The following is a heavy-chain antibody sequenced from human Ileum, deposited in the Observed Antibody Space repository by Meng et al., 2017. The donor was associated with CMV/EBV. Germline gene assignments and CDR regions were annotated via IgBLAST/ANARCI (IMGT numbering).Heavy chain of an antibody. CDR1: GFALSADV. D-gene: IGHD3-16*01. CDR3: ARGKPSREMGETFQP. Sequence: SLMISCTASGFALSADVMNWVRQAPGKGLQWVSGISDSGGRTYYEDSVKGRFTISRDDYKNTQYLQMNRLGDDDTAVYYCARGKPSREMGETFQPWGQGTLVTVSS. J-gene: IGHJ1*01. CDR2: ISDSGGRT. V-gene: IGHV3-23*01.